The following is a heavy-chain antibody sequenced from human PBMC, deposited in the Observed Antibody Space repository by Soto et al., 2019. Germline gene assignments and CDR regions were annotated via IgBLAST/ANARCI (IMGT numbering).Heavy chain of an antibody. CDR1: GYTFSSHG. CDR3: AREGSYGWYDC. J-gene: IGHJ5*01. D-gene: IGHD2-15*01. CDR2: ISGYNGNA. Sequence: QFQLVQSGAEVRKPGASVKVSCKASGYTFSSHGIIWVRQAPGRGLEWMGWISGYNGNAKYAQRFQGRVTMTTDTSTSTVYMDLRSLGSDDSAVYYCAREGSYGWYDCWGQGTLVTVSS. V-gene: IGHV1-18*01.